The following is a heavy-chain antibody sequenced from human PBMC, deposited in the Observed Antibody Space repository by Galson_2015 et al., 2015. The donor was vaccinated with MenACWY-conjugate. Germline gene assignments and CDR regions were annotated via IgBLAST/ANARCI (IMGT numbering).Heavy chain of an antibody. D-gene: IGHD3-3*01. CDR2: IHHSGTT. J-gene: IGHJ4*02. Sequence: SETLSLTCVVSGGSISNPNWWTWVRQPPGKGLEWIGDIHHSGTTNYSHSLRSRVTISVDNSKNHFSLKLTSVTAADTAVYYCAKLLTKCAHGVHTDYWGPATLVTVAS. V-gene: IGHV4-4*02. CDR1: GGSISNPNW. CDR3: AKLLTKCAHGVHTDY.